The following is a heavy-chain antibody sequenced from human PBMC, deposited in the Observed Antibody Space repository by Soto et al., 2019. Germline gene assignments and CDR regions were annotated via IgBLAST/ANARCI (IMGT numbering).Heavy chain of an antibody. V-gene: IGHV3-30*18. D-gene: IGHD3-22*01. CDR1: GFTFSSYG. CDR2: ISYDGSNE. Sequence: QVQMVESGGGVVQPGRSLRLSCAASGFTFSSYGVHWVRQAPGKGLEWVAVISYDGSNENYADSVKGRFTISRDNSKNTVYLQMNSLRVEDTAVYYCEKDTYYHDRSDYYVFDYWGQGTLVTVSS. CDR3: EKDTYYHDRSDYYVFDY. J-gene: IGHJ4*02.